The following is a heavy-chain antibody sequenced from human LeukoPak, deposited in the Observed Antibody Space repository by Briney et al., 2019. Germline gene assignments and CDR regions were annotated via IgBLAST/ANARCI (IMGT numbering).Heavy chain of an antibody. Sequence: SETLSLTCAVYGGSFSGYYWSWIRQPPGKGLEWIGEINHSGSTNYNPSLKSRVTTSVDTSKNQFSLKLSSVTAADTAVYYCARSGWLPRSGWFDPWGQGTLVTVSS. CDR1: GGSFSGYY. V-gene: IGHV4-34*01. D-gene: IGHD5-24*01. CDR3: ARSGWLPRSGWFDP. J-gene: IGHJ5*02. CDR2: INHSGST.